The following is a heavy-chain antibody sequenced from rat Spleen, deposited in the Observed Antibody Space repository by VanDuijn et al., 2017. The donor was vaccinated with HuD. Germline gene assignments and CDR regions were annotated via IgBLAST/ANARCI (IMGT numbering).Heavy chain of an antibody. CDR2: ITKSGDST. Sequence: EVLLVESGGGLVQPGRSMKLSCEASGITFSSYYMTWVRRVPTKGLEWVASITKSGDSTYYGDSVKGRFTISRDNAKSTLYLQMNSLRSEDTATYYCARPCSRRYVMDAWGQGASVTVSS. D-gene: IGHD1-2*01. CDR3: ARPCSRRYVMDA. V-gene: IGHV5-25*01. J-gene: IGHJ4*01. CDR1: GITFSSYY.